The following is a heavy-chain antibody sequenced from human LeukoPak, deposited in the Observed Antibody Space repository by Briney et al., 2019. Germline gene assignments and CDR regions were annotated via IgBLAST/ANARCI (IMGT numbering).Heavy chain of an antibody. CDR3: ARDINWGVRGDY. CDR2: ISSSGSTI. CDR1: GFTFSSYE. Sequence: PGGSLRLSCAASGFTFSSYEMNWVRQAPGKGLEWVSYISSSGSTIYYADSVKGRFTISRDNSKNTLYLQMNSLRAEDTAVYYCARDINWGVRGDYWGQGTLVTVSS. J-gene: IGHJ4*02. D-gene: IGHD3-10*01. V-gene: IGHV3-48*03.